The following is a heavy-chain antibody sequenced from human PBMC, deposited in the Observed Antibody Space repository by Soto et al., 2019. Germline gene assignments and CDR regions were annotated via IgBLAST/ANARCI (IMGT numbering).Heavy chain of an antibody. J-gene: IGHJ4*02. D-gene: IGHD6-19*01. CDR1: GYTFTSYG. CDR2: INAGNGNR. V-gene: IGHV1-3*01. CDR3: ARAVAVAADFDY. Sequence: GASVKVSCKASGYTFTSYGMHWVRQAPGQRLEWMGWINAGNGNRKYSQKFQGRVTITRDTSASTAYMELSSLRSEDTAVYYCARAVAVAADFDYWGQGTLVTVSS.